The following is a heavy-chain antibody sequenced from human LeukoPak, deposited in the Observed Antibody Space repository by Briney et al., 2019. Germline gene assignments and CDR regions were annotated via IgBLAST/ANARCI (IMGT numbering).Heavy chain of an antibody. CDR2: IKQDGSEK. J-gene: IGHJ4*02. V-gene: IGHV3-7*01. CDR1: GFTFSSYW. CDR3: ARTGVGSSSWNY. Sequence: GGSLRLSCAAAGFTFSSYWMSWVRQAPGKGLEWVANIKQDGSEKYYVDSVKGRFTISREKAKNSLYLQMNSLRAEDTAVYYCARTGVGSSSWNYWGQGTLVTVSS. D-gene: IGHD6-13*01.